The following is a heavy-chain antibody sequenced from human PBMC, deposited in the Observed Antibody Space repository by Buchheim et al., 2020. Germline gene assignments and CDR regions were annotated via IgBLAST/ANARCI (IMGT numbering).Heavy chain of an antibody. CDR3: ARDLASITIFGVVSYGMDV. CDR2: INPNSDGT. CDR1: GYTFTGYY. V-gene: IGHV1-2*04. J-gene: IGHJ6*02. D-gene: IGHD3-3*01. Sequence: QVQLVQSGAEVKKPGASVKVSCKASGYTFTGYYMHWVRQAPGQGLEWMGWINPNSDGTNYAQKFQGWVTMTRDTSISTAYMELSRLRSDDTAVYYCARDLASITIFGVVSYGMDVWGQGTT.